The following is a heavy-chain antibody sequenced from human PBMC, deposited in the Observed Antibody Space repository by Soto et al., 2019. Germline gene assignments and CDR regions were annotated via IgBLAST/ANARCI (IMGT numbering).Heavy chain of an antibody. D-gene: IGHD1-26*01. CDR3: PRDALSVGAKPLHAFDI. CDR2: INPNSGGT. V-gene: IGHV1-2*04. J-gene: IGHJ3*02. Sequence: ASVKVSCKASGYTFTGYYMHWVRQAPGQGLEWMGWINPNSGGTNYAQKFQGWVTMTRDTSISTAYMELSRLRSDDTAVYYCPRDALSVGAKPLHAFDIWGQGTMVTVSS. CDR1: GYTFTGYY.